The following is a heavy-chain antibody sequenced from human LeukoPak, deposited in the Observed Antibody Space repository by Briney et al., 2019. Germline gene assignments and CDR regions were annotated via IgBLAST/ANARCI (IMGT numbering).Heavy chain of an antibody. V-gene: IGHV4-38-2*02. D-gene: IGHD2-2*01. J-gene: IGHJ4*02. CDR2: IYHSGST. CDR1: GYSISSGYY. CDR3: ASISTPKGKGRFDY. Sequence: SETLSLTCTVSGYSISSGYYWGWIRQPPGKGLEWIGSIYHSGSTYYNPSLKSRVTISVDTSKNQFSLKLSSVTAADTAVYYCASISTPKGKGRFDYWGQGTLVTVSS.